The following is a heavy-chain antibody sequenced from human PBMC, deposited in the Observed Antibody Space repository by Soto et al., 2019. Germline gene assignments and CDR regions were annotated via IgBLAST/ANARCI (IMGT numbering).Heavy chain of an antibody. D-gene: IGHD3-16*01. Sequence: EVQLVESGGDLVQPGGSLRLSCAASGFIFSSYSMNWVRQAPGKGLEWVSYISSSSTTIYYADSVKGRFTISRDNAKNLLYLQMNSLRDEDTAVYYWARDRPLRVHIYAWDYWGPGTLVTVSS. CDR2: ISSSSTTI. CDR1: GFIFSSYS. J-gene: IGHJ4*02. CDR3: ARDRPLRVHIYAWDY. V-gene: IGHV3-48*02.